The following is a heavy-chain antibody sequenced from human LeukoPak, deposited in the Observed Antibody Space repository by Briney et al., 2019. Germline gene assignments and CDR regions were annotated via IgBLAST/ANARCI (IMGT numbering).Heavy chain of an antibody. Sequence: GGSLRLSCAASGFTFSSYAMHWVRQAPGKGLEWVSYISSSGSTIYYADSVKGRFTISRDNAKNSLYLQMNSLRAEDTAVYYCARPMGTGGSYYGYWGQGTLVTVSP. V-gene: IGHV3-48*04. CDR3: ARPMGTGGSYYGY. CDR2: ISSSGSTI. CDR1: GFTFSSYA. D-gene: IGHD7-27*01. J-gene: IGHJ4*02.